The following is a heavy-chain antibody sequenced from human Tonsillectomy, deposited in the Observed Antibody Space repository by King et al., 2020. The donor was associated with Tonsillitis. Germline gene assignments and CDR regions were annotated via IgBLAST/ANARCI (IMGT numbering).Heavy chain of an antibody. D-gene: IGHD1-26*01. CDR2: INSRSNYI. CDR3: AREDGIVGATSHFDY. J-gene: IGHJ4*02. CDR1: GFTFSTYT. Sequence: VQLVESGGGLVKPGGSLRLSCAASGFTFSTYTMNWVRQAPGKGLEWVSSINSRSNYIYYPDSVKGRFTISRDNAKNSLYLQMNSLRAEDTAVYYCAREDGIVGATSHFDYWGQGTLVTIAS. V-gene: IGHV3-21*01.